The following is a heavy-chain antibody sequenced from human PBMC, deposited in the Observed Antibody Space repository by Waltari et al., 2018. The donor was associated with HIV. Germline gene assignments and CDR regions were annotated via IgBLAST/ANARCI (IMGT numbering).Heavy chain of an antibody. J-gene: IGHJ6*02. Sequence: EVQLVESGGGLVQPGGSLRLSCPASGFTFSGYSMSWVRQATGKGREWLSYITSSGSIILYADSVKGRFTISRDNAKNSLYLQMNSLRDEDTAVYYCARSKSYGMDVWGQGTTVTVSS. V-gene: IGHV3-48*02. CDR3: ARSKSYGMDV. CDR2: ITSSGSII. CDR1: GFTFSGYS.